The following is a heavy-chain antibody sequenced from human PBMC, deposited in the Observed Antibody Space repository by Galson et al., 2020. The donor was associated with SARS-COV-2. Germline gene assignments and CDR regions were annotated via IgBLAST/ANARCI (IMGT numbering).Heavy chain of an antibody. J-gene: IGHJ6*02. CDR1: GFTFSSYS. D-gene: IGHD5-12*01. CDR2: ISSSSSTI. CDR3: ARDLSGYDLNYYYGMDV. Sequence: GESLKISCAASGFTFSSYSMNWVRQAPGKGLEWVSYISSSSSTIYYADSVKGRFTISRDNAKNSLYLQMNSLRDEDTAVYYCARDLSGYDLNYYYGMDVWGQGTTVTVSS. V-gene: IGHV3-48*02.